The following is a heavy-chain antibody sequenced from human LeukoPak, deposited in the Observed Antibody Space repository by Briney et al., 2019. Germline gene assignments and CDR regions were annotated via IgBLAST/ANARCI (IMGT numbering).Heavy chain of an antibody. CDR3: ARSAFFTVTTDLGYFDL. CDR2: IYHSGST. D-gene: IGHD4-17*01. CDR1: GGSISSGGYS. J-gene: IGHJ2*01. V-gene: IGHV4-30-2*01. Sequence: SETLSLTCAVSGGSISSGGYSWSWIRQPPGKGLEWIVYIYHSGSTYYNPSLKSRVTISVDRSKNQFSLKLSSVTAADTAVYYCARSAFFTVTTDLGYFDLWGRGTLVTVSS.